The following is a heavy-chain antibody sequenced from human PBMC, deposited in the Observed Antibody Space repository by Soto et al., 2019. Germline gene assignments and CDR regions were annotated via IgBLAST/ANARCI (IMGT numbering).Heavy chain of an antibody. CDR2: IYSDGRT. D-gene: IGHD3-22*01. V-gene: IGHV3-53*01. Sequence: GGSLRLSCAASGFTVSSNYMSWVRQAPGKGLEWVSVIYSDGRTYYADSVKGRFTISRDNSKNTLYFQMNSLRAEDTAVYYCAKSHYYDSSADDAFDIWGQGTMVTVSS. CDR3: AKSHYYDSSADDAFDI. CDR1: GFTVSSNY. J-gene: IGHJ3*02.